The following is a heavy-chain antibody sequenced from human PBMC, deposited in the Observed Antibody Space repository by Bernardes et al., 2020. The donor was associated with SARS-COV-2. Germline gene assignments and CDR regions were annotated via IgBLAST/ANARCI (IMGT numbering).Heavy chain of an antibody. CDR3: GKGFSSSWYVADY. V-gene: IGHV3-23*01. J-gene: IGHJ4*02. D-gene: IGHD6-13*01. Sequence: VEALFLSCVVSGFTFNNFGMTWVRQAPGPGLEWVASIGAGGTYTYYADSVKGRFTISRDNSKNTLYLQMNSLRAEDSARYYGGKGFSSSWYVADYWGQGTLVTVSS. CDR1: GFTFNNFG. CDR2: IGAGGTYT.